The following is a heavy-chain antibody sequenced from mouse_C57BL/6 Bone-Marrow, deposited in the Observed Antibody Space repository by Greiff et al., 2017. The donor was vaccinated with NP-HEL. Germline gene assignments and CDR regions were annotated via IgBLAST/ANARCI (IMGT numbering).Heavy chain of an antibody. J-gene: IGHJ1*03. D-gene: IGHD1-1*01. V-gene: IGHV5-6*01. CDR3: ARHGGEKIITTVEGYWYFDV. Sequence: EVHLVESGGDLVKPGGSLKLSCAASGFTFSSYGMSWVRQTPDKRLEWVATISSGGSYTYYPDSVKGRFTISRDNAKNTLYLQMSSLKSEDTAMYYCARHGGEKIITTVEGYWYFDVWGTGTTVTVSS. CDR2: ISSGGSYT. CDR1: GFTFSSYG.